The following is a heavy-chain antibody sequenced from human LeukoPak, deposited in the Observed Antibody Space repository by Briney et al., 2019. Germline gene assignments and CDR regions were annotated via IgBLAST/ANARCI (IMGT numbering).Heavy chain of an antibody. CDR1: GFTFSSYE. J-gene: IGHJ6*03. Sequence: GGSLRLSCAASGFTFSSYEMNWVRQAPGKGLECVSYISSSGSTIYYADSVKGRFTISRDNAKNSLYLQMNSLRAEDTAVYYCAREGKTASSGWYDPYYYYMDVWGKGTTVTVSS. D-gene: IGHD6-19*01. CDR2: ISSSGSTI. V-gene: IGHV3-48*03. CDR3: AREGKTASSGWYDPYYYYMDV.